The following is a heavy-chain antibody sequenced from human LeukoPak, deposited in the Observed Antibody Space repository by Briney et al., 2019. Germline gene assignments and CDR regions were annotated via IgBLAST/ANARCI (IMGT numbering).Heavy chain of an antibody. Sequence: GGSLRLSCAASGFTFSSYWMHWVRQAPGKGLVWVSRINSDGSSTSYADSVKGRFTISRDNAKNTLHLQMNSLRAEDTAVYYCASAFSSSSGRWFDPWGQGTLVTVSS. CDR3: ASAFSSSSGRWFDP. V-gene: IGHV3-74*01. CDR2: INSDGSST. CDR1: GFTFSSYW. D-gene: IGHD6-6*01. J-gene: IGHJ5*02.